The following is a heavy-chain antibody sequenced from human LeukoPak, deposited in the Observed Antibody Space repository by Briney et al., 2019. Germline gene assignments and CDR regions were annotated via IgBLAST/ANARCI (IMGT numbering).Heavy chain of an antibody. J-gene: IGHJ4*02. CDR1: GFTFSNYG. CDR3: ARDPPIYCSGGSCYSDY. CDR2: INWNGGST. V-gene: IGHV3-20*04. Sequence: GGTLRLSCAASGFTFSNYGMSWVRQAPGKGLEWVSGINWNGGSTGYADSVKGRFTISGDNAKNSLYLQMNSLRAEDTALYYCARDPPIYCSGGSCYSDYRGQGTLVTVSS. D-gene: IGHD2-15*01.